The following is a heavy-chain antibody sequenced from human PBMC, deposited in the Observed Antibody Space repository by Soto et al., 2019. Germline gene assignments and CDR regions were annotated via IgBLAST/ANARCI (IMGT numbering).Heavy chain of an antibody. Sequence: EVQLLESGGGLVQPGGSLTLSCAASGFRFRDYTMSWVRQAPGKVLESISVILSNYNTYYTDSVRGRVTISRDSSNNMLYLGMNSLRAEDTAVYYCARRVNCYFDYWGQGAQVTVPS. V-gene: IGHV3-23*05. CDR3: ARRVNCYFDY. CDR1: GFRFRDYT. J-gene: IGHJ4*02. CDR2: ILSNYNT.